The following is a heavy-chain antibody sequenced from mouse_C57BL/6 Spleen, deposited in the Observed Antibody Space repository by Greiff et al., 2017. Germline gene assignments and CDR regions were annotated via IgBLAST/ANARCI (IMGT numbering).Heavy chain of an antibody. J-gene: IGHJ3*01. CDR3: ARDYGSGYGGAY. V-gene: IGHV1-7*01. CDR2: LNHSSGHT. CDR1: GYTFTGYW. Sequence: VQLQQSEADLAKPGASVKLSCKASGYTFTGYWMHWVKRRPGQGLEWIGYLNHSSGHTKFNQNFKDHATLTADKSSSPAYMQLSSLTYEDSASYDCARDYGSGYGGAYWGQGTLVTVSA. D-gene: IGHD1-1*01.